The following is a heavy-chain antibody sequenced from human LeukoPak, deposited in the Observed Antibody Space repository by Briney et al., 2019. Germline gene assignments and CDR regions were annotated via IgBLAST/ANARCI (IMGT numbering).Heavy chain of an antibody. CDR2: ISADNGDT. Sequence: ASVKVSCKASGYTFTSSGISWLRQAPGQGLDWMGWISADNGDTNYARKLQGRVTMTTDTSTSTAYMELRSLRSDDTAVYYCGRGSYGDPLFDYWGQGTLVTVSS. CDR3: GRGSYGDPLFDY. J-gene: IGHJ4*02. V-gene: IGHV1-18*01. CDR1: GYTFTSSG. D-gene: IGHD4-17*01.